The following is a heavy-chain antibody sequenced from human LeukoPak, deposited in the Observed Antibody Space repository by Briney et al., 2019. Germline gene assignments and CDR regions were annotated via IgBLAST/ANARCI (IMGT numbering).Heavy chain of an antibody. CDR1: GFTFSSYG. CDR3: ARGNDYPAWFDP. CDR2: IRYDGSNK. D-gene: IGHD4-11*01. V-gene: IGHV3-30*02. J-gene: IGHJ5*02. Sequence: PGESLRLSCAASGFTFSSYGMHWVRQAPGKGLEWVAFIRYDGSNKYYADSVKGRFTISRDNSKNTLYLQMNSLRAEDTAVYYCARGNDYPAWFDPWGQGTLVTVSS.